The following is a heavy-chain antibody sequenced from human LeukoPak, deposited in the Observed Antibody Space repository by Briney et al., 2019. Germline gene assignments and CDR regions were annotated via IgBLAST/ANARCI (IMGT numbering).Heavy chain of an antibody. CDR3: ARDREYCSSTSCYRPHWFDP. J-gene: IGHJ5*02. V-gene: IGHV4-61*02. Sequence: SQTLSLTCTVSGGSISSGSYYWSWIRQPAGKGLEWIVRIYTSGSTNYNPSLKSRVTISVDTSKNQFSLKLSSVTAADTAVYYCARDREYCSSTSCYRPHWFDPWGQGTLVTVSS. CDR1: GGSISSGSYY. CDR2: IYTSGST. D-gene: IGHD2-2*02.